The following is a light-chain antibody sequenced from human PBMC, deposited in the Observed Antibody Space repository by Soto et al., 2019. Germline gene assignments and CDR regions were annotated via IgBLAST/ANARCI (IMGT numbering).Light chain of an antibody. CDR1: QSISNW. Sequence: DIQMTQSPSTLPASVGDRVTITCRASQSISNWLAWYHQKPGTAPKLLIYHASTLESGVPSRFSGNGSGTEFTLTISSLQPDDFATYYCQQYNSYSRTFGQGTKVDIK. J-gene: IGKJ1*01. CDR3: QQYNSYSRT. CDR2: HAS. V-gene: IGKV1-5*01.